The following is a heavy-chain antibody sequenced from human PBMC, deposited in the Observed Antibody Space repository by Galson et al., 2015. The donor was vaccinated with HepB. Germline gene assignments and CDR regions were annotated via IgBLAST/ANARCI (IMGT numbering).Heavy chain of an antibody. Sequence: SLRLSCAASGFTFSSYGMHWVRQAPGKGLEWVAVISYDGSNKYYADSVKGRFTISRDNSKNTLYLQMNSLRAEDTAVYYCARDDRNYDSSGYSVILYAFDIWGQGTMVTVSS. CDR3: ARDDRNYDSSGYSVILYAFDI. D-gene: IGHD3-22*01. J-gene: IGHJ3*02. V-gene: IGHV3-30*03. CDR2: ISYDGSNK. CDR1: GFTFSSYG.